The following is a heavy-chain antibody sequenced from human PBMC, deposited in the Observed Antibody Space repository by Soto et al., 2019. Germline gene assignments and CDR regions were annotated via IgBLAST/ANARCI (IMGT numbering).Heavy chain of an antibody. V-gene: IGHV3-30-3*01. CDR2: ISSDGSHQ. CDR1: GFTFSVSA. CDR3: ARPYCRSTRCYLYYYGMDV. D-gene: IGHD2-2*01. Sequence: ESGGGVVQPGTSLRLSCAASGFTFSVSAIHWVRQAPGKGLEWVAVISSDGSHQYYADSVSGRFTICRDNPKNTLYLQMNSLRAEDTAVYYCARPYCRSTRCYLYYYGMDVWGPGTTVTVSS. J-gene: IGHJ6*02.